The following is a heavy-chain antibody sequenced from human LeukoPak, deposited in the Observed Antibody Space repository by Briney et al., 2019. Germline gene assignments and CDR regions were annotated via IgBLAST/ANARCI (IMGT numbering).Heavy chain of an antibody. CDR3: ASLGYCSSTSCYGVHFDY. CDR2: INPNSGGT. Sequence: ASVKVSCKASGYTFTGYYMHWVRQAPGQGLEWMGWINPNSGGTNYAQKFQGRVTMTRDTSISTAYMELSRLRSDDTAVYYCASLGYCSSTSCYGVHFDYRGQGTLVTVSS. CDR1: GYTFTGYY. J-gene: IGHJ4*02. V-gene: IGHV1-2*02. D-gene: IGHD2-2*01.